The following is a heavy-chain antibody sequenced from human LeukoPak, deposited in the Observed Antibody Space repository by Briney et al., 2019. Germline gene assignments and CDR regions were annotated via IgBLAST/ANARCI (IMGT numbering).Heavy chain of an antibody. CDR1: GYTFTSYG. V-gene: IGHV1-18*01. D-gene: IGHD2-2*01. CDR2: ISAYNGNT. CDR3: AREGYCSSTSCEKVGYCYYYGMDV. J-gene: IGHJ6*02. Sequence: ASVKVSCKASGYTFTSYGISWVRQAPGQGLEWMGWISAYNGNTNYAQKLQGRVTMTTDTSTSTAYMELRSLRSDDTAVYYCAREGYCSSTSCEKVGYCYYYGMDVWGQGTTVTVSS.